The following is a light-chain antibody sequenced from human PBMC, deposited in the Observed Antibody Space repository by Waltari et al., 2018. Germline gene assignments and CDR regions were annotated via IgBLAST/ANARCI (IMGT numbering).Light chain of an antibody. CDR2: AFS. Sequence: QSALTQPASVSGSPGQSITLSCTGTSSDVGGYNSVSWYQKHPGKAPKLMIYAFSYRPSGVSNRVSGSKSGKTASLTISGLRSEDEADYYCTSYISSSTRYVFGAGTKVTVL. J-gene: IGLJ1*01. V-gene: IGLV2-14*03. CDR1: SSDVGGYNS. CDR3: TSYISSSTRYV.